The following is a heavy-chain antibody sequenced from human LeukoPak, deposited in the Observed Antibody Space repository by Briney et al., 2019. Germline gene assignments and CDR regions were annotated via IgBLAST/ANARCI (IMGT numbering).Heavy chain of an antibody. Sequence: ASVKVSCKASGGTFSSYAISWVRQAPGQGLEWMGRIIPIFGIANYAQKFQGRVTITADKSTSTAYMELSSLRSEDTAVYYCARDRALYSGSYHPFDYWRQGTLVTVSS. V-gene: IGHV1-69*04. CDR2: IIPIFGIA. CDR3: ARDRALYSGSYHPFDY. J-gene: IGHJ4*02. D-gene: IGHD1-26*01. CDR1: GGTFSSYA.